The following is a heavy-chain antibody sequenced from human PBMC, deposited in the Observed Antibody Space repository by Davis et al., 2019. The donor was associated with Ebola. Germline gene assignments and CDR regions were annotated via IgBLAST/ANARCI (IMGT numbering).Heavy chain of an antibody. J-gene: IGHJ6*02. CDR1: GYTFTSYG. D-gene: IGHD2-2*01. CDR2: ISAYNGNT. Sequence: ASVKVSCKASGYTFTSYGISWVRQAPGQGLEWMGWISAYNGNTNYAQKLQGRVTMTTDTSTSTAYMELRSLRSDDTAVYYCARDQAPCSSTSCYPEDYYYYGMDVWGQGTTVTVSS. CDR3: ARDQAPCSSTSCYPEDYYYYGMDV. V-gene: IGHV1-18*01.